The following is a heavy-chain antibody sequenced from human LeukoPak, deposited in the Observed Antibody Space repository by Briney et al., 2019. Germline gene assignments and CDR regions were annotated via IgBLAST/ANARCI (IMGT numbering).Heavy chain of an antibody. Sequence: SETLSLTCTVSGGSISSYHWSWIRQPPGKGLEWIGEINHSGSTNYNPSLKSRVTISVDTSKNQFSLKLSSVTAADTAVYYCARGQQWLNKNYDYWGQGTLVTVSS. CDR1: GGSISSYH. V-gene: IGHV4-34*01. CDR3: ARGQQWLNKNYDY. CDR2: INHSGST. J-gene: IGHJ4*02. D-gene: IGHD6-19*01.